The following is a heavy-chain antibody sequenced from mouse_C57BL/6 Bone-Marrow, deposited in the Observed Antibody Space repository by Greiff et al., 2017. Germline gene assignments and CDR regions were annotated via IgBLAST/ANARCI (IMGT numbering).Heavy chain of an antibody. CDR1: GFTFSSYG. CDR2: ISSGGSYT. Sequence: EVKLVESGGDLVKPGGSLKLSCAASGFTFSSYGMSWVRQTPGKRLEWVATISSGGSYTYYPDSVKGRFTISRDNAKNTLYLQMSSLKSEDTAMYYCARHPYRGYFDYWGQGTTLTVSS. CDR3: ARHPYRGYFDY. D-gene: IGHD2-10*01. V-gene: IGHV5-6*01. J-gene: IGHJ2*01.